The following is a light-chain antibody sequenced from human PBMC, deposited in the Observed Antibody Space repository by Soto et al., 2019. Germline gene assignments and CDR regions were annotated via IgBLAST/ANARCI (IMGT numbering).Light chain of an antibody. Sequence: EIVLTQSPGTLSLSPGERATLSCRASQSISSSFLAWYQQKPGQAPRLLIYGASSRATGIPDRFSGSGSGTDFTLTISRLEPEDFAVYYCQQYSSSRPWTCGQGTKVETK. J-gene: IGKJ1*01. V-gene: IGKV3-20*01. CDR1: QSISSSF. CDR2: GAS. CDR3: QQYSSSRPWT.